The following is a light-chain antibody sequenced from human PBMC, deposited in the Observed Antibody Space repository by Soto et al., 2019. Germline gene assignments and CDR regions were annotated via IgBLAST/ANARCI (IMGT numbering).Light chain of an antibody. CDR2: DAS. V-gene: IGKV3-20*01. Sequence: EIVMTQSPGTLSLSPGEVATLSCRASQSVSGSYLAWYQQRPGQAPRLVIYDASSRATGIPDRFSGSGSGTEFTLTISSLQPDDFATYYCQQYNSYPLTFGGGTKVDIK. J-gene: IGKJ4*01. CDR3: QQYNSYPLT. CDR1: QSVSGSY.